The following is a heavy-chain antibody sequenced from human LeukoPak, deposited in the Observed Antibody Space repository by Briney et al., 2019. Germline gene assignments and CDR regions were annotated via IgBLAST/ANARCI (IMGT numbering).Heavy chain of an antibody. Sequence: SVKVSCKASGGTFSSYAISWVRQAPGQGLEWMGGIIPIFGTANYAQKFQGRVTITADESTSTAYMELSSLRSEDTAVYYCARSSSSWYVFDYWGRGTLVTVSS. CDR3: ARSSSSWYVFDY. V-gene: IGHV1-69*13. CDR2: IIPIFGTA. D-gene: IGHD6-13*01. J-gene: IGHJ4*02. CDR1: GGTFSSYA.